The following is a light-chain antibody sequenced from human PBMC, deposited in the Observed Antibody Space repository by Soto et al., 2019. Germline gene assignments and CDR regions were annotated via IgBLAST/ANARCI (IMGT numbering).Light chain of an antibody. J-gene: IGKJ1*01. V-gene: IGKV3-20*01. Sequence: EIVLTQSPGTLSLSPGERATLSCRASQSVSSTYLAWCQQKPGQAPRVLIYGASSRATGIPDRFSGSGSGTDFTLTISRLEPEDFAVYYCQQCDTSPWAFGQGTKVEIK. CDR2: GAS. CDR3: QQCDTSPWA. CDR1: QSVSSTY.